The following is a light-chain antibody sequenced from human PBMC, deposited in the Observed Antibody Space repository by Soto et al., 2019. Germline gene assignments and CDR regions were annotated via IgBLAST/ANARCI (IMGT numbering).Light chain of an antibody. CDR3: QQYNDWPPFT. V-gene: IGKV3-15*01. J-gene: IGKJ3*01. CDR1: QTVSVN. Sequence: EIVMTQSPATLSVSPGERATLSCRASQTVSVNLAWYQQKPGQAPRLLIYGASTRATGVPARFSGSGSGTEFTLTISSLQSEEFAVYYCQQYNDWPPFTFGPGTRVDI. CDR2: GAS.